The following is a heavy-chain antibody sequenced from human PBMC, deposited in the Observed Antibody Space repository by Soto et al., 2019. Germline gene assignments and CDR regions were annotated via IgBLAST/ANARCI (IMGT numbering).Heavy chain of an antibody. CDR2: ISAYNGNT. Sequence: ASVKVSCKASGYTFTSYGISWVRQAPGQGLEWMGWISAYNGNTNYAQKLQGRVTMTTDTSTSTAYMELRSLRSDDTAVYYCARPSYSSSLGLWGYYYYGMDVWGQGTTVTVSS. V-gene: IGHV1-18*01. J-gene: IGHJ6*02. D-gene: IGHD6-6*01. CDR1: GYTFTSYG. CDR3: ARPSYSSSLGLWGYYYYGMDV.